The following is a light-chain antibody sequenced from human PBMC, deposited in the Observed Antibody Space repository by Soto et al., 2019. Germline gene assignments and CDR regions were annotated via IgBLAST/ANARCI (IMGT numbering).Light chain of an antibody. Sequence: DIQMTQSPSSVSASVGDRVTITCRASQGISSWLARYQQKPGKAPKLLIYAASSLQSGVPSRFSGSGSGTDFTRTISSLQPEDFATYYCQQANSFPPLTFGGGTKVEIK. V-gene: IGKV1-12*01. CDR1: QGISSW. J-gene: IGKJ4*01. CDR2: AAS. CDR3: QQANSFPPLT.